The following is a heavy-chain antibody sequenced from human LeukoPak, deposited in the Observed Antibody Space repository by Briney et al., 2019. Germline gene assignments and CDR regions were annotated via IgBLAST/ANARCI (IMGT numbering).Heavy chain of an antibody. Sequence: ASVKVSCKASGYTFTSYGISWVRQAPGQGLEWMGWISAYNGNTNYAQKLRGRVTMTTDTSTSTAYMELRSLRSDDTAVYYCASKVGATSAFDIWGQGTMVTVSS. D-gene: IGHD1-26*01. V-gene: IGHV1-18*01. CDR3: ASKVGATSAFDI. CDR2: ISAYNGNT. CDR1: GYTFTSYG. J-gene: IGHJ3*02.